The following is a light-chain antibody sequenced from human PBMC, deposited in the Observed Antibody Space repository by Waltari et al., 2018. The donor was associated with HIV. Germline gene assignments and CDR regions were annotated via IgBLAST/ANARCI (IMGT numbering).Light chain of an antibody. Sequence: EIVLTQSPATLSLSPGERATLSCAASQSVSSSFLAWYQQNPGLAPRLLIYDASSRATGIPDRFSGSGSGTDFILTISRLEPEDFAVYYCQQYGSSPRTFGQGTKLEIK. J-gene: IGKJ2*01. CDR3: QQYGSSPRT. CDR1: QSVSSSF. V-gene: IGKV3D-20*01. CDR2: DAS.